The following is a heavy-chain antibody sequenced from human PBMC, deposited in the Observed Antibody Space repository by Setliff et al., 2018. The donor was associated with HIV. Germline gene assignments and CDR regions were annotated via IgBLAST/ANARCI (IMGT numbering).Heavy chain of an antibody. V-gene: IGHV4-34*01. CDR1: GESFSGYY. J-gene: IGHJ4*02. D-gene: IGHD3-3*01. CDR2: INHRGTT. CDR3: ARSIVPVASGYYYFEY. Sequence: SETLSLTCTASGESFSGYYWTWIRQPPGKGLEWIGEINHRGTTNYNPSLKSRVPMSVDTSKNQFSLRLSSVAAGDTAVYYCARSIVPVASGYYYFEYWGQGTLVTVSS.